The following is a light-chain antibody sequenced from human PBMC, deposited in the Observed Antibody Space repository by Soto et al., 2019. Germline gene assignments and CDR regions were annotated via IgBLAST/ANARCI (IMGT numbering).Light chain of an antibody. Sequence: DIQMTQSPSTLSASVGDRVTITCRASQSISSWLAWYQQKPGKAPKLLIYKASSLESGVPSRFSGSGSGTEFTLTISSLQPDYFTTYYCQQYNSYPTFGPGTKVEIK. CDR2: KAS. CDR3: QQYNSYPT. V-gene: IGKV1-5*03. J-gene: IGKJ1*01. CDR1: QSISSW.